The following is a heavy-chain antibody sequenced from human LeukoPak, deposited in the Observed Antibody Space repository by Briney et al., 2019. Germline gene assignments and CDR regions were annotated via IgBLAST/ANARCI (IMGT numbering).Heavy chain of an antibody. V-gene: IGHV1-69*13. J-gene: IGHJ3*02. Sequence: APVKVSCKASGGTFSSYAISWVRQAPGRGLEWMGGIIPIFGTANYAQKFQGRVTITADESTSTAYMELSSLRSEDTAVYYCARANFRDAFDIWGHGTMVTVSS. CDR3: ARANFRDAFDI. CDR2: IIPIFGTA. D-gene: IGHD4/OR15-4a*01. CDR1: GGTFSSYA.